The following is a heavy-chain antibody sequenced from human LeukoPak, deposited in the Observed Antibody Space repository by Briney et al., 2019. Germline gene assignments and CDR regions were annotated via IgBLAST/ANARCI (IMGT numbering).Heavy chain of an antibody. CDR3: ARQKAGNCFDP. CDR1: GGSISSDY. V-gene: IGHV4-4*09. CDR2: IYTSVSN. Sequence: SETLSLTCTVSGGSISSDYWSWIRQPPGKGLEWIGYIYTSVSNHYNPSLKSRVTISGDTSKNQFSLKLSSVTAADTDVYYCARQKAGNCFDPWGQGTPVTVSS. D-gene: IGHD6-19*01. J-gene: IGHJ5*02.